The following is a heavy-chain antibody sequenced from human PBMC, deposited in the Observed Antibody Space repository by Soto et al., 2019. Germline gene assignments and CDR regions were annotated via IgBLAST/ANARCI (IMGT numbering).Heavy chain of an antibody. V-gene: IGHV3-23*01. CDR1: GFTFSSYA. CDR2: ISGSGGSK. J-gene: IGHJ4*02. D-gene: IGHD6-13*01. Sequence: GGSLRLSCAASGFTFSSYAMSWVRQAPGKGLEWVSAISGSGGSKYYADSLKGWFTISRDNSKNTLYLQMNSLRAEDTAVYYCAKDRIAEYYFDYWGQGTLVTVSS. CDR3: AKDRIAEYYFDY.